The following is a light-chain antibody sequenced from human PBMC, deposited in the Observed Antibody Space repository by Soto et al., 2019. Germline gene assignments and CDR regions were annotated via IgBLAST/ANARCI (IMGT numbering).Light chain of an antibody. J-gene: IGKJ1*01. CDR3: QQYSSSST. CDR2: RTS. CDR1: HSVSPW. V-gene: IGKV1-5*03. Sequence: DIRMTQSPSTLSASVGGRVTITCRASHSVSPWLAWYQQKPGKAPKLLIYRTSSLQNGVPARFSGRGSGTDFFLTISNLQHDDFATYYCQQYSSSSTFGQGPRVELK.